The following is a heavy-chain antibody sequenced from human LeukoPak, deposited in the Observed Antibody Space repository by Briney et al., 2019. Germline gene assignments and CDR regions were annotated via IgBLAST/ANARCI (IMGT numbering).Heavy chain of an antibody. CDR2: IRSKANSYAT. J-gene: IGHJ4*02. CDR1: GFTFSGSA. V-gene: IGHV3-73*01. D-gene: IGHD1-26*01. CDR3: AREALWASLHFDY. Sequence: GGSLKLSCAASGFTFSGSAMHWVRQASGKGLEWVGRIRSKANSYATVYAASVKGRFTISRDDSKNTAYLQMSSLKTEDTAVYYCAREALWASLHFDYWGQGTLVTVSS.